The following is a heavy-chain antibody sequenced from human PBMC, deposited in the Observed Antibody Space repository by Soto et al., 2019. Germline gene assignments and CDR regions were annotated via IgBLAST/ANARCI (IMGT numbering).Heavy chain of an antibody. J-gene: IGHJ4*02. CDR2: FVPVFDEA. Sequence: ASVKVSCKASGGTFSTHAIIWVRQAPGQGLEWMGGFVPVFDEANYAQKFLGRVTITADESTSTAYMELRSLRSQDTAVYYCATGNYPSAPFDSWGQGTLVTVSS. D-gene: IGHD3-10*01. V-gene: IGHV1-69*13. CDR1: GGTFSTHA. CDR3: ATGNYPSAPFDS.